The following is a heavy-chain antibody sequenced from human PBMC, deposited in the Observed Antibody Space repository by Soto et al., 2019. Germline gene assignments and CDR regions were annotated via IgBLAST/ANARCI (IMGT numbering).Heavy chain of an antibody. Sequence: LRLSCATSGFTFSSYAMTWVRQAPGKGLGWVSTFNGNGGLTYYADSVKGRFTISRDNSKNTLYLQMDSLRAEDTAIYYCAKDNSLHWFDPWGQGTLVTVSS. V-gene: IGHV3-23*01. CDR2: FNGNGGLT. J-gene: IGHJ5*02. D-gene: IGHD2-15*01. CDR1: GFTFSSYA. CDR3: AKDNSLHWFDP.